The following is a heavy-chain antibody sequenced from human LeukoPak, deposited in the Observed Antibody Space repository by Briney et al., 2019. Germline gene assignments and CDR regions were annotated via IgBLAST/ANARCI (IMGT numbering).Heavy chain of an antibody. CDR2: INPSGGST. CDR1: GYNFTSYY. J-gene: IGHJ6*03. V-gene: IGHV1-46*01. Sequence: ASVKVSCKASGYNFTSYYMHWVRQAPGQGLEWMGIINPSGGSTSYAQKFQGRVTMTRDTSTSTVYMELSSLRSEDTAVYYCARDQRDYDSSGPIYYYYYMDVWGKGTTVTASS. D-gene: IGHD3-22*01. CDR3: ARDQRDYDSSGPIYYYYYMDV.